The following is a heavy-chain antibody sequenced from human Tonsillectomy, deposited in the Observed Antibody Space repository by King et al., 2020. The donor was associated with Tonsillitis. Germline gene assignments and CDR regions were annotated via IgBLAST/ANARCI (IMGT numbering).Heavy chain of an antibody. Sequence: EVQLVQSGGGVVRPGGSLRLSCAASGFTFDDYGMSWVRQAPGKGLEWVSGINWNGGSTGYADSVKGRFTISRDNAKNSLYLQMNSLRAEDTALYYCAREGTMVRGVITPYHYMDVWGKGTTVTVSS. J-gene: IGHJ6*03. V-gene: IGHV3-20*04. D-gene: IGHD3-10*01. CDR2: INWNGGST. CDR3: AREGTMVRGVITPYHYMDV. CDR1: GFTFDDYG.